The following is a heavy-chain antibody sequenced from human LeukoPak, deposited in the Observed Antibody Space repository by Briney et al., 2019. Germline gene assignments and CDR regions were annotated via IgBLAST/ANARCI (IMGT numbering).Heavy chain of an antibody. CDR2: IKSKTDGGTT. V-gene: IGHV3-15*01. CDR1: GFTFTNAW. Sequence: GGSLRLSCAASGFTFTNAWMTWVRQAPGKGLEWVGRIKSKTDGGTTDYAAPVKGRFTISRDDSQNTLYLQMNSLKTEDTALYYCTISTGYSGYWLIDYWGQGTLVTVSS. J-gene: IGHJ4*02. D-gene: IGHD5-12*01. CDR3: TISTGYSGYWLIDY.